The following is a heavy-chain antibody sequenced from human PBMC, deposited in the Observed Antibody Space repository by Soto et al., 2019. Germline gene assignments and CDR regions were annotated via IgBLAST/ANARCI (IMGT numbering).Heavy chain of an antibody. CDR1: GYTFNSYW. V-gene: IGHV5-51*01. J-gene: IGHJ4*02. Sequence: GESLKISCKGSGYTFNSYWIAWLRQMPGQGLEWMAIIYPGDSGTRYSPSFQGQVTISADKSISTAYLQWSSLKASDTAMYYCARTLRFLEWPLDYWGQGTLVTVSS. D-gene: IGHD3-3*01. CDR3: ARTLRFLEWPLDY. CDR2: IYPGDSGT.